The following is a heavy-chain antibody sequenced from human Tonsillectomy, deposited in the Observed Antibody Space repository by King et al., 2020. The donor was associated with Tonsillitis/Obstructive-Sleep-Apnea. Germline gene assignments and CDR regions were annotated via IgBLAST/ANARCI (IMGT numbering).Heavy chain of an antibody. J-gene: IGHJ3*01. CDR1: GFSFGDYA. V-gene: IGHV3-49*04. CDR3: TNDDSSGYYYAFDL. CDR2: VRSKAYGGTT. Sequence: VQLVESGGGLVQPGRSLRLSCTASGFSFGDYAMSWVRQAPGKGLEWVGFVRSKAYGGTTEYAASVKGRFTISRDDSKSIAYLQMNSLKTEDTAVYYCTNDDSSGYYYAFDLWGQGTMVTVSS. D-gene: IGHD3-22*01.